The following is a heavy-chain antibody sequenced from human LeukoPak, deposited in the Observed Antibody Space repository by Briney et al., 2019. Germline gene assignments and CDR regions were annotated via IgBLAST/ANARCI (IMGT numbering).Heavy chain of an antibody. CDR1: GGSFSGYY. D-gene: IGHD6-19*01. CDR2: INHSGST. J-gene: IGHJ4*02. Sequence: SETLSLTCAVYGGSFSGYYRSWIRQPPGKGLEWIGEINHSGSTNYNPSLKSRVTISVDKSKNQFSLKLSSVTAADTAVYYCARGYSSGWFNYWGQGTLVTVSS. CDR3: ARGYSSGWFNY. V-gene: IGHV4-34*01.